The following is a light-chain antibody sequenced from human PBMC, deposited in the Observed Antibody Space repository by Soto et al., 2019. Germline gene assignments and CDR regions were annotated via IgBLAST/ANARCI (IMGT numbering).Light chain of an antibody. Sequence: DIVMTQSPDSLAVSLGERATINCKSSQSVLFSSNNKNYFAWYQQKPGQPPKLLIYWASTRESGVPDRFSGSGSGTDFTLTISSLQAEEVAVYYCQQYYSSPFTFGQGTRLEIK. V-gene: IGKV4-1*01. CDR3: QQYYSSPFT. CDR1: QSVLFSSNNKNY. CDR2: WAS. J-gene: IGKJ5*01.